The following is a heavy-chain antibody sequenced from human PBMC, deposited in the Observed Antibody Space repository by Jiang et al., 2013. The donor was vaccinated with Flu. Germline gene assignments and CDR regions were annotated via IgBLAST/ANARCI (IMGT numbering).Heavy chain of an antibody. CDR1: GFTFGKYA. V-gene: IGHV3-23*01. J-gene: IGHJ5*02. CDR2: ISGSGDST. Sequence: RLSCAASGFTFGKYAMSWVRQAPGKGLEWVSQISGSGDSTHYADSVKGRVTISRDNSKSKLYLQMNSLRAEDTAVYYCAKGGPNYDFWRNFGHDNWFDPWGQGTLVTVSS. D-gene: IGHD3-3*01. CDR3: AKGGPNYDFWRNFGHDNWFDP.